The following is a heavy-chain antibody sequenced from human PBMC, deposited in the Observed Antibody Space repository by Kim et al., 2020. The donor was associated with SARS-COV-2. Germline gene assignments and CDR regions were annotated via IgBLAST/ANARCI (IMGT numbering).Heavy chain of an antibody. J-gene: IGHJ6*02. CDR3: ARDSTGIAAAGDYYGMDV. V-gene: IGHV4-38-2*02. D-gene: IGHD6-13*01. Sequence: SETLSLTCTVSGYSISSGYYWGWIRQPPGKGLEWIGSIYHSGSTYYNPSLKSRVTISVDTSKNQFSLKLSSVTAADTAVYYCARDSTGIAAAGDYYGMDVWGQGTTVTVSS. CDR2: IYHSGST. CDR1: GYSISSGYY.